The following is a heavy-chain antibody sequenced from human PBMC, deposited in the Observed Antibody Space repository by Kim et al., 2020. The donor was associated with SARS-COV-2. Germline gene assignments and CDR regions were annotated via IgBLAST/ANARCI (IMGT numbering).Heavy chain of an antibody. V-gene: IGHV3-23*01. CDR2: ISGSGDCT. Sequence: GGSLRLSCAASGFTFSSDAMSWVRQAPGKGLEWVSEISGSGDCTDHADSVKGRFTISRDNSKNTLYLQMNSLRAEDTAVYYCARVRSAQFDYWGQGTLVTVSS. CDR3: ARVRSAQFDY. J-gene: IGHJ4*02. D-gene: IGHD3-3*01. CDR1: GFTFSSDA.